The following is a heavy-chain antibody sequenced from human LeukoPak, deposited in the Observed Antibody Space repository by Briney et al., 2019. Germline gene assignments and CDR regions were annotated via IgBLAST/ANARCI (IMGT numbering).Heavy chain of an antibody. V-gene: IGHV5-51*01. Sequence: GESLKISCQGSGYSFTNYWIGWVRQMPGKGMEWMGITYPADSSTRYSPSFQGQVTISADKSTSTAYLHWSSLKASDTAMYYCAGRRSYSSGWDTWGQGTLVTVSS. D-gene: IGHD6-19*01. CDR3: AGRRSYSSGWDT. CDR1: GYSFTNYW. CDR2: TYPADSST. J-gene: IGHJ4*02.